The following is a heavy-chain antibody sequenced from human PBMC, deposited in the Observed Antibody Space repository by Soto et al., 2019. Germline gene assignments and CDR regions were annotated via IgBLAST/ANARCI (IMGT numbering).Heavy chain of an antibody. J-gene: IGHJ4*02. CDR3: AKGSSGFRHFDY. Sequence: EVQLLESGGGLVQPEGSLRLSCAASGFTFTNYAMSWVRQAPGKGLEWVSTIGGSGDSTYYADSVKGRFTISRDNSKNTQYLQINSLRAEDTAIYYCAKGSSGFRHFDYWGQGALVTVSS. CDR2: IGGSGDST. CDR1: GFTFTNYA. V-gene: IGHV3-23*01. D-gene: IGHD3-22*01.